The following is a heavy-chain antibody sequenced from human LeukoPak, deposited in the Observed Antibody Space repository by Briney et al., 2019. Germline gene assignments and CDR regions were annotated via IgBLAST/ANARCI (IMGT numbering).Heavy chain of an antibody. J-gene: IGHJ3*02. CDR2: ISSSGSTI. V-gene: IGHV3-48*03. D-gene: IGHD6-19*01. CDR3: ARDLDIAVAGTSAAFDI. Sequence: TGGSLRLSCAASGFTFSSYEMNWVRQAPGKGLEWVSYISSSGSTIYYADSVKGRFTISRDNAKNSLYLQINSLRAEDTAVYYCARDLDIAVAGTSAAFDIWGQGTMVTVSS. CDR1: GFTFSSYE.